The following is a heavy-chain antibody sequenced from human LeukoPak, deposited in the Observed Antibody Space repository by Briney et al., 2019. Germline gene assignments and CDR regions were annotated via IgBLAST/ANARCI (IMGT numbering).Heavy chain of an antibody. Sequence: GGSLRLSCAASGFTFNNYGMNWVRQAPGKGLEWVSSISSSSSYIYYADSVKGRFTISRDNAKNSLYLQMNSLRAEDTAVYYCAREGGCSSTSCYNPDYWGQGTLVTVSS. V-gene: IGHV3-21*01. J-gene: IGHJ4*02. D-gene: IGHD2-2*02. CDR3: AREGGCSSTSCYNPDY. CDR1: GFTFNNYG. CDR2: ISSSSSYI.